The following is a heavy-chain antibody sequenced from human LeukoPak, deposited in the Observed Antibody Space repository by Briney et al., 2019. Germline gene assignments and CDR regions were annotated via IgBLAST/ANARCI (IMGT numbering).Heavy chain of an antibody. V-gene: IGHV3-33*01. CDR1: GFTFNSYG. CDR2: IWYDGSNE. D-gene: IGHD5-12*01. CDR3: ARGSLWLRARDGMDV. J-gene: IGHJ6*02. Sequence: GGSPRLSCAASGFTFNSYGMHWVRQAPGKGLEWVAVIWYDGSNEYYADSVKGRFSISRDNSKNTLYLQMNSLRAEDTAVYYCARGSLWLRARDGMDVWGQGTTVTVSS.